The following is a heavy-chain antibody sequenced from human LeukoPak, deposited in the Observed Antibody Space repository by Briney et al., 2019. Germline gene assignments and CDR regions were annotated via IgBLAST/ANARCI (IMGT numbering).Heavy chain of an antibody. CDR1: GYTFTGYY. J-gene: IGHJ3*02. V-gene: IGHV1-2*02. CDR2: INPNSGGT. D-gene: IGHD1-1*01. Sequence: ASVKVSCKASGYTFTGYYMHWLRQAPGQGLEWMGWINPNSGGTNYAQKFQGRVTMTRDTSISTAYMELSRLRSDDTAVYYCARDSHRGYAFDIWGQGTMVTVSS. CDR3: ARDSHRGYAFDI.